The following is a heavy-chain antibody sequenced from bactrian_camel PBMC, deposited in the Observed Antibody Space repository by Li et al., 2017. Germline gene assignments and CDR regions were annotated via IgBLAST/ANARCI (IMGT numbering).Heavy chain of an antibody. CDR1: YNHRGNC. J-gene: IGHJ4*01. CDR3: AAAAGLFGGTCVDVRSVDY. D-gene: IGHD2*01. Sequence: VQLVESGGGSVQAGGSLRLSCRYNHRGNCMSWFRQAPGKEREGVAAINSSGGRTYYRDSVKGRFTISQDNAKNTLYLQMNSLNTEDTAMYYCAAAAGLFGGTCVDVRSVDYWGQGTQVTVS. V-gene: IGHV3S1*01. CDR2: INSSGGRT.